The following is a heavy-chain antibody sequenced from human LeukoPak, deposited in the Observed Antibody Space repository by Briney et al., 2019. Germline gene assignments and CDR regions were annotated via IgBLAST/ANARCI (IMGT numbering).Heavy chain of an antibody. Sequence: ASVKVSCKASGYTFTGYYMHWVRQAPGQGLERMGRINPNSGGTNYAQKFQGSVTMTRDTSTSTAYMELSRLRSDDTAVYYCASLARENDAFDIWGQGTMVTVSS. J-gene: IGHJ3*02. V-gene: IGHV1-2*06. CDR3: ASLARENDAFDI. CDR1: GYTFTGYY. D-gene: IGHD1-26*01. CDR2: INPNSGGT.